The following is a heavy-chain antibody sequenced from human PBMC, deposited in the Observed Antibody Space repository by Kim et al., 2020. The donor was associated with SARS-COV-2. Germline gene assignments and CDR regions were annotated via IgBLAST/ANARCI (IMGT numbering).Heavy chain of an antibody. CDR2: IYYSGST. CDR1: GGSISSYY. V-gene: IGHV4-59*01. J-gene: IGHJ3*02. D-gene: IGHD7-27*01. CDR3: ARGSPLTLTGFDI. Sequence: SETLSLTCTVSGGSISSYYWSWIRQPPGKGLEWIGYIYYSGSTNYNPSLKSRVTISVDTSKNQFSLKLSSVTAADTAVYYCARGSPLTLTGFDIWGQGTMVTVSS.